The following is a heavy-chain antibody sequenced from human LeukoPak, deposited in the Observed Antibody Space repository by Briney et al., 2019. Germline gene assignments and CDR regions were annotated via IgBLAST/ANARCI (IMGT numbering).Heavy chain of an antibody. Sequence: PSETLSLTCTVSGYAISSGYYWGWIRQPPGSGLEWIGSIYHSGSTYYIPSLKSRVTISVDTSKNQFSLKLSSVTAADTAVYYCARDRDVANAFDMWGQGTVVTVSS. CDR3: ARDRDVANAFDM. CDR1: GYAISSGYY. CDR2: IYHSGST. V-gene: IGHV4-38-2*02. J-gene: IGHJ3*02. D-gene: IGHD5-24*01.